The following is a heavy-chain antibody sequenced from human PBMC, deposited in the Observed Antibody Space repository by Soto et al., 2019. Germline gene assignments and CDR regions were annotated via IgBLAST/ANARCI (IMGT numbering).Heavy chain of an antibody. CDR3: SWSLNY. CDR2: INQDGSQT. V-gene: IGHV3-7*01. D-gene: IGHD3-3*01. CDR1: GFPFSSSW. J-gene: IGHJ4*02. Sequence: EVQLVQSGGGLVQPGGSLRLSCAASGFPFSSSWMDWVRQAPGKGLEWVANINQDGSQTYYVDSVEGRFTVSRDNAENSLYLQMDSLRVEDTDVYYCSWSLNYWGLGTLVTVSS.